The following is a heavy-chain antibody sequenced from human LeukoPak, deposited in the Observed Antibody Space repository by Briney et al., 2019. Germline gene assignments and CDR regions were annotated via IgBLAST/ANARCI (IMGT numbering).Heavy chain of an antibody. D-gene: IGHD3-3*01. CDR1: GFTFDDYG. V-gene: IGHV3-74*01. Sequence: GGSLRLSCAASGFTFDDYGMSWVRQAPGKGLVWFSRINTEGTSTTYADFVKGRFTISRDNAKNTLYLQMNSLRAEDTAVYYCARDYDRYYMDVWGKGTTVTVSS. CDR2: INTEGTST. J-gene: IGHJ6*03. CDR3: ARDYDRYYMDV.